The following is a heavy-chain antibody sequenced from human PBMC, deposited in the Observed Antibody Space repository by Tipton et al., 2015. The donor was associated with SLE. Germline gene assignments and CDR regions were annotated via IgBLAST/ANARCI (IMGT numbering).Heavy chain of an antibody. CDR3: ARLGGAFDI. CDR2: IYYSGST. Sequence: TLSLTCAVSGDSISSHYWSWIRQPPGKGLEWIGYIYYSGSTNYNPSLKSRVTISVDTSKNQFSLKLSSVTAADTAVYYCARLGGAFDIWGQGTMVTVSS. CDR1: GDSISSHY. V-gene: IGHV4-59*11. J-gene: IGHJ3*02. D-gene: IGHD3-16*01.